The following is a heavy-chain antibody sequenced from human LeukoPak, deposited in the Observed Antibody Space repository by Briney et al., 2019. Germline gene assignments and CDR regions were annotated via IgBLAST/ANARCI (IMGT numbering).Heavy chain of an antibody. CDR3: ARGTYSSGRIPFDY. D-gene: IGHD6-19*01. V-gene: IGHV4-59*01. J-gene: IGHJ4*02. CDR1: GGSISSYY. Sequence: ETLSLTCTVSGGSISSYYWSWIRQPPGKGLEWIGYIYYSGSTNYNPSLKSRVTISVDTSKNQFSLKLSSVTAADTAVYYCARGTYSSGRIPFDYWGQGTLVTVSS. CDR2: IYYSGST.